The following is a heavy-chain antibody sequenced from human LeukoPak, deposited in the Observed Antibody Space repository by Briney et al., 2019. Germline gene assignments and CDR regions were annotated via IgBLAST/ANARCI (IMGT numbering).Heavy chain of an antibody. Sequence: TPSETLSLTCTVSGGSVSNTYDHWDWIRQPPGKGLEWLGSIRYSGTTYYNPSLKARVTIFVDTSNNQFSLRLRSVTAADTAVYYCARRLHYFDYWGQGSLVTVSS. CDR3: ARRLHYFDY. CDR1: GGSVSNTYDH. D-gene: IGHD2-21*02. V-gene: IGHV4-39*01. J-gene: IGHJ4*02. CDR2: IRYSGTT.